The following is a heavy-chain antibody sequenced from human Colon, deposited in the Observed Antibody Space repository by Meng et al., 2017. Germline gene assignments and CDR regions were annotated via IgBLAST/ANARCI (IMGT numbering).Heavy chain of an antibody. V-gene: IGHV4-61*01. J-gene: IGHJ4*02. Sequence: QVQLQESGAGLVRPSETLSLTCNVSGGSVSSGSHYWSWIRQPPGKGLEWIGYMFHSGTTKYNPSLKSRVSMSVDTTKNQFYLKLTSVTVADTAVFYCARLIAGWPFYFDYWGQGILVTVSS. D-gene: IGHD6-19*01. CDR2: MFHSGTT. CDR3: ARLIAGWPFYFDY. CDR1: GGSVSSGSHY.